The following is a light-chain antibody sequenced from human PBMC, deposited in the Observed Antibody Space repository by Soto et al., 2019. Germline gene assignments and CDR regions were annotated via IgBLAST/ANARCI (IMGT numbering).Light chain of an antibody. J-gene: IGKJ5*01. CDR3: QPRSNWPPIT. Sequence: EIVLTQSPATLSLSPGERATLSCRASQSVGSYLAWYQQKPGQPPRLLIYDASNRATGIPARFSGSESGTDFTLTISSLEPEDFAVYYCQPRSNWPPITFGQGTRLEIK. CDR1: QSVGSY. V-gene: IGKV3-11*01. CDR2: DAS.